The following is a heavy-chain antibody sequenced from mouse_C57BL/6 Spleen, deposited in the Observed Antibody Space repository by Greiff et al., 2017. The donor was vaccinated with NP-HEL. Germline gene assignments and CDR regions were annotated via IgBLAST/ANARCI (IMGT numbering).Heavy chain of an antibody. J-gene: IGHJ3*01. CDR3: ARDSLGFFAY. V-gene: IGHV1-54*01. Sequence: QVQLQQSGAELVRPGTSVKVSCKASGYAFTNYLIEWVKQRPGQGLEWIGVINPGSGGTNYNEKFKGKATLTADKSSSTAYMQLSSLTSEDSAVYFCARDSLGFFAYWGQGTLVTVSA. CDR2: INPGSGGT. CDR1: GYAFTNYL. D-gene: IGHD3-2*02.